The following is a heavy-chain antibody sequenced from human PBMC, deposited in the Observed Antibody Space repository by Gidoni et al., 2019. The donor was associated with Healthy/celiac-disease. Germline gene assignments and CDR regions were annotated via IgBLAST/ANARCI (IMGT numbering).Heavy chain of an antibody. J-gene: IGHJ4*02. CDR1: GGSFSGYY. Sequence: QVQLQQWGAGLLKPSETLSLTCAVYGGSFSGYYWSWIRQPPGKGLEWIGEINHSGSTNYNPSLKSRVTISVDTSKNQFSLKLSSVTAADTAVYYCARGRLNEIIAAAGTTTVVDFDYWGQGTLVTVSS. D-gene: IGHD6-13*01. CDR3: ARGRLNEIIAAAGTTTVVDFDY. CDR2: INHSGST. V-gene: IGHV4-34*01.